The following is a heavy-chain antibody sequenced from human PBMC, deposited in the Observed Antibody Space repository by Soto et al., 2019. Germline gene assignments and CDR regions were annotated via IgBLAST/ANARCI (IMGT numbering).Heavy chain of an antibody. V-gene: IGHV3-7*01. CDR2: INPDGSGE. J-gene: IGHJ4*02. CDR3: ARENWFFDY. CDR1: GFSFEIYW. D-gene: IGHD3-10*01. Sequence: GGSLRLSCAASGFSFEIYWMGWVRQAPGKGLEWVANINPDGSGEYYLDSVKGRFTISRDNAKNSVYLQMNSLVGDDTAAYYCARENWFFDYWGQGTPVTVSS.